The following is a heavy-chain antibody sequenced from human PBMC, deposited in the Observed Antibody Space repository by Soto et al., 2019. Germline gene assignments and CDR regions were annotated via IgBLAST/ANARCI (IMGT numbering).Heavy chain of an antibody. D-gene: IGHD3-10*01. CDR1: GGSISSGYYY. CDR2: IYYSGST. CDR3: AREPGGMVRGTRRLNYFDY. Sequence: PSETLSLTCTVSGGSISSGYYYWSWIRQPPGKGLEWIGYIYYSGSTYYNPSLKSRVTISVDTSKNQFSLKLSSVTAADTAVYYCAREPGGMVRGTRRLNYFDYWGQGTLVTVSS. J-gene: IGHJ4*02. V-gene: IGHV4-30-4*01.